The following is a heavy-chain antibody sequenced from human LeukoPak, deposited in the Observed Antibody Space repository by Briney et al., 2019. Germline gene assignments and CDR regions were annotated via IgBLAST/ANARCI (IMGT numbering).Heavy chain of an antibody. CDR2: IYYSGNT. D-gene: IGHD1-26*01. Sequence: SETLSLTCTVSGGSISSSSYYWGWIRQPPGKGLEWIGSIYYSGNTYYNPSLKSRVTISVDTSKNQFSLKLSSVTAADTAVYYCATPWGSTVDYWGQGTLVTVSS. CDR1: GGSISSSSYY. CDR3: ATPWGSTVDY. J-gene: IGHJ4*02. V-gene: IGHV4-39*01.